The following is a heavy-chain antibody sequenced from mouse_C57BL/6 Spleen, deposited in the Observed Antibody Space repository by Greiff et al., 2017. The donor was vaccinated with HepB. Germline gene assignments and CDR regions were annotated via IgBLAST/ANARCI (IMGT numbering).Heavy chain of an antibody. V-gene: IGHV3-6*01. J-gene: IGHJ2*01. D-gene: IGHD3-3*01. CDR3: ARDSPKGLYYFDY. CDR1: GYSITSGYY. CDR2: ISYDGSN. Sequence: EVQLQQSGPGLVKPSQSLSLTCSVTGYSITSGYYWNWIRQFPGNKLEWMGYISYDGSNNYNPSLKNRISITRDTSKNQFFLKLNSVTTEDTATYYCARDSPKGLYYFDYWGQGTTLTVSS.